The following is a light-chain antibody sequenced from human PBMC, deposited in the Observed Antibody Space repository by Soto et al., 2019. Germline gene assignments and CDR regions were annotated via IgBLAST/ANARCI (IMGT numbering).Light chain of an antibody. J-gene: IGKJ3*01. V-gene: IGKV3-20*01. CDR2: GAS. CDR3: QQYGSSPLIT. CDR1: QSVSSNY. Sequence: EIVLTQSPGTLSLSPGERATLSCRASQSVSSNYLAWYQRKPGQAPRLLIYGASSRATGIPDRFSGSGSGTDFTLTISRLEPEDFAVYYCQQYGSSPLITFGPGTKVDIK.